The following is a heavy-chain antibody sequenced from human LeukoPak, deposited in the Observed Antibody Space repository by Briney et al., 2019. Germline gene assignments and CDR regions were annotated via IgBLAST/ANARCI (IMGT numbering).Heavy chain of an antibody. CDR3: ARAYSGSYWVDY. D-gene: IGHD1-26*01. V-gene: IGHV4-61*02. CDR2: LYTSGST. J-gene: IGHJ4*02. Sequence: PSETLSLTCNVSGASISSGNYFWSWIRQPAGKGLQWIGRLYTSGSTNYNPSLKSRVTISVDTSKNQFSLKLSSVTAADTAVYYCARAYSGSYWVDYWGQGTLVTVSS. CDR1: GASISSGNYF.